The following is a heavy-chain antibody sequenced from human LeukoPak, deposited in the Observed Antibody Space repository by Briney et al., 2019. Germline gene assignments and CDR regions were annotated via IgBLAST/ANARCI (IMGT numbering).Heavy chain of an antibody. CDR1: GLTVSSNY. D-gene: IGHD3-22*01. CDR3: AKAPRLWYDSNGPVDY. Sequence: GGSLRLSCAASGLTVSSNYMSWVRQAPGKGLEWVSVIYSGGSTYYADSVKGRFPISRDNSKNTLYLQMKNLRAQDTPVYYCAKAPRLWYDSNGPVDYWGQGTLVTVSS. V-gene: IGHV3-53*01. J-gene: IGHJ4*02. CDR2: IYSGGST.